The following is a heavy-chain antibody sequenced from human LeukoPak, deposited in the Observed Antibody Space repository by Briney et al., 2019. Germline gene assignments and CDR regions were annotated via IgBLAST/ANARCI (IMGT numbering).Heavy chain of an antibody. D-gene: IGHD3-10*01. J-gene: IGHJ6*03. CDR3: ARAGQGIWFERDYYYYYMDV. V-gene: IGHV4-59*01. CDR1: GGSISSYY. CDR2: IYYSGST. Sequence: SETLSLTCTVSGGSISSYYWSWIRQPPGKGLEWIGYIYYSGSTNYNSSLKSRVTISVDTSKNQFSLKLSSVTAADTAVYYCARAGQGIWFERDYYYYYMDVWGKGTTVTVSS.